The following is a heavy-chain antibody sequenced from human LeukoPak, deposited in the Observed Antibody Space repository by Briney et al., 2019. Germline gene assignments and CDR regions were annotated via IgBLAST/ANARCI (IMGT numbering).Heavy chain of an antibody. V-gene: IGHV1-24*01. CDR2: FDPEDGET. Sequence: ASVKVSCKVSVYTLTELSMHWVRQAPGKGLEWMGGFDPEDGETIYAQKFQGRVTMTEDTSTDTADMELSSLRSEDTAVYYCATPSGMSSDKSTYFDYWGQGTLVTVSS. J-gene: IGHJ4*02. CDR3: ATPSGMSSDKSTYFDY. D-gene: IGHD3-10*01. CDR1: VYTLTELS.